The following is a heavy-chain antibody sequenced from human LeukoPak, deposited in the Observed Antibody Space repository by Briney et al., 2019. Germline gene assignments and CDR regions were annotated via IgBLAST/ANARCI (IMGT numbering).Heavy chain of an antibody. CDR1: GYTFTSYG. Sequence: SVKVSCKASGYTFTSYGISWVRQAPGQGLEWMGGIIPIFGTANYAQKFQGRVTITADESTSTAYMELSSLRSEDTAVYYCARGSWEPHYYYYMDVWGKGTTVTVSS. D-gene: IGHD1-26*01. CDR3: ARGSWEPHYYYYMDV. CDR2: IIPIFGTA. V-gene: IGHV1-69*13. J-gene: IGHJ6*03.